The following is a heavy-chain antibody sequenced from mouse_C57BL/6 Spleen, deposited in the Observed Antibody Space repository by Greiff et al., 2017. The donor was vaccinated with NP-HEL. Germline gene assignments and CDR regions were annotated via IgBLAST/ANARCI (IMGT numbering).Heavy chain of an antibody. CDR2: IDPSDSYT. Sequence: QVQLQQPGAELVKPGASVKLSCKASGYTFTSYWMQWVKQRPGQGLAWIGEIDPSDSYTNYNQKFKGKATLTVDTSSSTAYMQLSSLTSEDSAVYYCARRAAQASPFDYWGQGTTLTVSS. D-gene: IGHD3-2*02. CDR1: GYTFTSYW. V-gene: IGHV1-50*01. CDR3: ARRAAQASPFDY. J-gene: IGHJ2*01.